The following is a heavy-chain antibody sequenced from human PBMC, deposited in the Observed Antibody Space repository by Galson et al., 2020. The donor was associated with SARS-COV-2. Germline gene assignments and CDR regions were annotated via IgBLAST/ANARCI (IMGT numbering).Heavy chain of an antibody. CDR1: GFTFSDYF. J-gene: IGHJ4*02. CDR3: ARGLCGGECYED. V-gene: IGHV3-21*01. CDR2: ISGSSSHI. Sequence: GGSLRLSCAASGFTFSDYFMNWVRQAPGKGLEWVSAISGSSSHIYYADSVKGRFTISRDNAKNSVYLQMNSLRAEDTAVYYCARGLCGGECYEDWGQGTLVTVSS. D-gene: IGHD2-21*01.